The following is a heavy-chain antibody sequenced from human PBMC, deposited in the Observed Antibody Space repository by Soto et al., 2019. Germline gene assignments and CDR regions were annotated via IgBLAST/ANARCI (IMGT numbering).Heavy chain of an antibody. D-gene: IGHD6-13*01. CDR1: GFTFDDYA. CDR2: ISWNSGSI. J-gene: IGHJ4*02. V-gene: IGHV3-9*01. Sequence: EVQLVESGGGLVQPGRSLRLSCAASGFTFDDYAMHWVRQAPGKGLEWVSGISWNSGSIGYADSVKGRFTISRDNAKNSLYLQMNSLRAEDTALYYCAKDIRCDPAAGTSFDYWGQGTLVTVSS. CDR3: AKDIRCDPAAGTSFDY.